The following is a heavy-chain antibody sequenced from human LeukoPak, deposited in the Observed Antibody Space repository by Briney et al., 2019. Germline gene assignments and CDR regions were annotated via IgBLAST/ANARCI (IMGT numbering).Heavy chain of an antibody. CDR1: GFTFSTYA. CDR2: VSPSGNTT. CDR3: ARESRYRDYFDY. V-gene: IGHV3-23*01. Sequence: AGSLRLSCAASGFTFSTYAISWVRQAPGKGLEWVSGVSPSGNTTYYPDSVKGRFAISRDNAKNTVYLQMNSVRADDTAAYYCARESRYRDYFDYWGQGTMVTVS. J-gene: IGHJ4*02. D-gene: IGHD1-14*01.